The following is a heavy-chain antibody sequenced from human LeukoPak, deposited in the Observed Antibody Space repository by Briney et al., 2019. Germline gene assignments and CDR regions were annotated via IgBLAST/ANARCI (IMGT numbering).Heavy chain of an antibody. J-gene: IGHJ6*02. CDR2: IYYSGST. V-gene: IGHV4-59*01. D-gene: IGHD4-23*01. Sequence: SETLSLTCSVSGGSISSYYWSWIRQPPGKGLEWIGYIYYSGSTNYNPSLKSRVTISVDTSKNQFSLKLRSVTAADTAVYYCAATSGNSNYYYGMDVWGQGTTVTVSS. CDR1: GGSISSYY. CDR3: AATSGNSNYYYGMDV.